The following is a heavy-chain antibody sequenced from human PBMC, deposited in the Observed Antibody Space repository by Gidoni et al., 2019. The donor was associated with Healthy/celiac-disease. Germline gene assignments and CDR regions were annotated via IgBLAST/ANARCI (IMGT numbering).Heavy chain of an antibody. V-gene: IGHV3-21*01. CDR3: ARDTSFSSGWYSDY. Sequence: EVQLVESGGGLVKPGGSLRLSCAASVFTFSSYSMNWVRQAPGKGLEWVSSISSSSSYIYYADSVKGRFTISRDNAKNSLYLQMNSLRAEDTVVYYCARDTSFSSGWYSDYWGQGTLVTVSS. CDR1: VFTFSSYS. CDR2: ISSSSSYI. J-gene: IGHJ4*02. D-gene: IGHD6-19*01.